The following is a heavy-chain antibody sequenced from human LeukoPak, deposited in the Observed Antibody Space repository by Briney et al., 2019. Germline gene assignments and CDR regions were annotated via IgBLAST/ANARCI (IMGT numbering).Heavy chain of an antibody. CDR1: GGSFSGYY. CDR3: ASRYYDILTGYYGEY. D-gene: IGHD3-9*01. V-gene: IGHV4-34*01. CDR2: INHSGST. J-gene: IGHJ4*02. Sequence: SETLSLTCAVYGGSFSGYYWSWIRQPPGKGLEWIGEINHSGSTNYNPSLKSRVTISVDTSKNQFSLKLSSVTAADTAVYYCASRYYDILTGYYGEYWGQGTLVTVSS.